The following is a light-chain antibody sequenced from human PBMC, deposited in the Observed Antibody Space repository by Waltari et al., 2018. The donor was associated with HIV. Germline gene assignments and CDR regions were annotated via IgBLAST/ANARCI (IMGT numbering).Light chain of an antibody. Sequence: QSVLTQPPSASGTPGQRVTISCSGSSSNIGSNYVYWYQQLPGTAPKLLIYMNNQRPSGVPDRFSGSKSGTSASLAISGLRSEDEADYYCAAWDASLRGVFGTGTKVTVL. CDR3: AAWDASLRGV. CDR1: SSNIGSNY. V-gene: IGLV1-47*01. J-gene: IGLJ1*01. CDR2: MNN.